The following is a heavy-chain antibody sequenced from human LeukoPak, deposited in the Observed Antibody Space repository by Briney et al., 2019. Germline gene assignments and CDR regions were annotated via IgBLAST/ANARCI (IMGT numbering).Heavy chain of an antibody. CDR2: INHSGST. CDR3: AIRIAAAGTPNDY. V-gene: IGHV4-34*01. Sequence: SETLSLTCAVYGGSFSGYYWSWIRQPPGKGLEWIGEINHSGSTNYNPSPKSRVTISVDTSKNQFSLKLSSVTAADTAVYYCAIRIAAAGTPNDYWGQGTLVTVSS. D-gene: IGHD6-13*01. J-gene: IGHJ4*02. CDR1: GGSFSGYY.